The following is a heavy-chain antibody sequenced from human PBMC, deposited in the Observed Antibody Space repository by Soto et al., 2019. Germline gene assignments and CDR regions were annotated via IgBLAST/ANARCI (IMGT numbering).Heavy chain of an antibody. CDR2: IWFEGSNQ. J-gene: IGHJ4*02. Sequence: GGYLRLACTALGFTFSGHAMHWVRQIPGKGLEWLAIIWFEGSNQYYADSVKGRFTISRDNSNNTLFLQMNSLRAEDTGVYYCARDRNYGGNRPYFVYWGQGTLVTVSS. V-gene: IGHV3-33*01. D-gene: IGHD4-17*01. CDR3: ARDRNYGGNRPYFVY. CDR1: GFTFSGHA.